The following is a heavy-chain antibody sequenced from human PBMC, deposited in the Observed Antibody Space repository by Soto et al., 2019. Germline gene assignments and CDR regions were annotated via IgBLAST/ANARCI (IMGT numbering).Heavy chain of an antibody. J-gene: IGHJ4*02. Sequence: PRPPVKVSCKASGGTFSSYAISWVRQAPGQGLEWMGGIIPIFGTANYAQKFQGRVTITADESTSTAYMELSSLRSEDTAVYYCASHRYSSSQLTFDYWGQGTLVTVSS. CDR3: ASHRYSSSQLTFDY. CDR1: GGTFSSYA. V-gene: IGHV1-69*13. D-gene: IGHD6-13*01. CDR2: IIPIFGTA.